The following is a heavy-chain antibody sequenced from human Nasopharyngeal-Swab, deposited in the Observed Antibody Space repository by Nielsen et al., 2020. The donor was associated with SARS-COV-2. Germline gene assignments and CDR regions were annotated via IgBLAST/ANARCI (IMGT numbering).Heavy chain of an antibody. CDR1: GYTFTGYY. Sequence: ASVKVSCKASGYTFTGYYMHWVRQAPGQGREWMGWINPNSGGTNYAQKFQGWVTMTRDTSISTAYMELSRLRSDDTAVYYCARTPLVGSPTRSSSFDYWGQGTLVTVSS. J-gene: IGHJ4*02. CDR3: ARTPLVGSPTRSSSFDY. D-gene: IGHD1-26*01. CDR2: INPNSGGT. V-gene: IGHV1-2*04.